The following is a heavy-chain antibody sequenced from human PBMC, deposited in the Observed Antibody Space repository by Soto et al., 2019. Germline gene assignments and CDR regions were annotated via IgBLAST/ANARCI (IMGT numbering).Heavy chain of an antibody. Sequence: SETLCLTCAVYGGSFSGYYWSWIRQPPGKGLEWIGEINHSGSTNYNPSLKSRVTISVDTSKNQFSLRLSSVTAADTAVYYCARGPVPSGGAFDYWGQGTLVTVSS. D-gene: IGHD1-26*01. CDR1: GGSFSGYY. V-gene: IGHV4-34*01. J-gene: IGHJ4*02. CDR2: INHSGST. CDR3: ARGPVPSGGAFDY.